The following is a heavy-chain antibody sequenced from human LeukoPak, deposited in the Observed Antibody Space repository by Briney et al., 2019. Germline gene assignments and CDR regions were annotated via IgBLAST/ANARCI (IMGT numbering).Heavy chain of an antibody. J-gene: IGHJ2*01. Sequence: PSETLSLTCTVSGGSISSYYWSWIRQTPGKGLEWIGYIYHSGSTYYNPSLKSRVTISVDRSKNQFSLKLSSVTAADTAVYYCARVRTWYFDLWGRGTLVTVSS. D-gene: IGHD2-8*01. CDR2: IYHSGST. CDR3: ARVRTWYFDL. CDR1: GGSISSYY. V-gene: IGHV4-59*12.